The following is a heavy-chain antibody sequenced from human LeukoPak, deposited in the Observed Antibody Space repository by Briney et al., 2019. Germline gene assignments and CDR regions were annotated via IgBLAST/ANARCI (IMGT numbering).Heavy chain of an antibody. Sequence: PGGSLRLSCASSGFTFSSHWMHWVRQAPGKGLVWVSRINSDGSSTNYADAVKGRFTVSRDNAKNTLYLQVNSLRDEDTAVYYCARDKSSGYWFIDYWGQGTLVTVSS. D-gene: IGHD3-22*01. CDR1: GFTFSSHW. CDR2: INSDGSST. J-gene: IGHJ4*02. V-gene: IGHV3-74*01. CDR3: ARDKSSGYWFIDY.